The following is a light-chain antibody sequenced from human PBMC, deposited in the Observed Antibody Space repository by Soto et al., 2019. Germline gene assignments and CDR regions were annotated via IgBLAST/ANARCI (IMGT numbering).Light chain of an antibody. CDR3: QKYISAPPFT. CDR1: QDISNY. CDR2: AAS. V-gene: IGKV1-27*01. Sequence: DIQMTQSPSSLSASVGDRVTITCRASQDISNYLAWYQQKPGKVPKLLIFAASTLQSGVPSRFSGGGYGTDFTLTISSLQPEDVATYYCQKYISAPPFTFGPGTKVDIK. J-gene: IGKJ3*01.